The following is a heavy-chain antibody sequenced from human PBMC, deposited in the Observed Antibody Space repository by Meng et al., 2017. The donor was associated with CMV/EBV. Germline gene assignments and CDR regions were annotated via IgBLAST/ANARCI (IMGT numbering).Heavy chain of an antibody. D-gene: IGHD5-18*01. Sequence: GESLKISFAASGFTFCSCEMNWVRQAPGNGLEWVSYISSSGSTIYYADSVKCRFTISRDNDKNSLYLQMNSLRAEDTAVYYCARDLETAMEIIYYYYGMDVWGQGTTVTVSS. J-gene: IGHJ6*02. CDR1: GFTFCSCE. CDR2: ISSSGSTI. V-gene: IGHV3-48*03. CDR3: ARDLETAMEIIYYYYGMDV.